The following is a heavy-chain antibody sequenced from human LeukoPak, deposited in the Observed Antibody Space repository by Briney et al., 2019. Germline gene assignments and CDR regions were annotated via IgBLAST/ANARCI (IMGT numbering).Heavy chain of an antibody. J-gene: IGHJ3*02. CDR3: AKDSSGSSWPGAFDI. Sequence: GGSLRLSCAASGFTFSSYAMYWVRQAPGKGLEWVAFIRYDGSNKYYADSVKGRFTISRDNSKNTLYLQMSSLRAEDTAVYYCAKDSSGSSWPGAFDIWGQGTMVTVSS. V-gene: IGHV3-30*02. CDR2: IRYDGSNK. D-gene: IGHD6-13*01. CDR1: GFTFSSYA.